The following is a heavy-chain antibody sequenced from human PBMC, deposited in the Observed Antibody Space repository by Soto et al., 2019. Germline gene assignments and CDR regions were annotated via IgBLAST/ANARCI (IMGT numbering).Heavy chain of an antibody. J-gene: IGHJ4*02. CDR2: ISDDGSRA. D-gene: IGHD3-10*01. V-gene: IGHV3-74*01. CDR1: GFTFSMYW. Sequence: GGSLRLSCTASGFTFSMYWMHWVRQFPGRGPEWVSRISDDGSRADYADSVKGRFTISRDNAKNTLYLEMHVLRADDTAVYYCTRGPRPSSVGTGAFWGQGTPVTVSS. CDR3: TRGPRPSSVGTGAF.